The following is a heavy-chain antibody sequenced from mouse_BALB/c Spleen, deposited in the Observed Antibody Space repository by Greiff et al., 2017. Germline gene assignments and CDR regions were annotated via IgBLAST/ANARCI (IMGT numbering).Heavy chain of an antibody. CDR2: ISSGGSYT. V-gene: IGHV5-9-4*01. D-gene: IGHD4-1*01. J-gene: IGHJ4*01. CDR1: GFTFSSYA. CDR3: ARVLGDYAMDY. Sequence: EVQLVESGGGLVKPGGSLKLSCAASGFTFSSYAMSWVRQSPEKRLEWVAEISSGGSYTYYPDTVTGRFTISRDNAKNTLYLEMSSLRSEDTAMYYCARVLGDYAMDYWGQGTSVTVSS.